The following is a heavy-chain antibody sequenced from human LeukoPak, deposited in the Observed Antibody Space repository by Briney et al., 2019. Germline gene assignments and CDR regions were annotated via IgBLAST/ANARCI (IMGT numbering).Heavy chain of an antibody. D-gene: IGHD6-19*01. CDR3: AKDVGYSSGWFYYFDY. CDR2: ISGSGGTT. V-gene: IGHV3-23*01. Sequence: GGSLRLSCVASGFTFSAYTMEWVRQAPGKGLEWVSIISGSGGTTYYADSVKGRVTISRDNSKNTLYLQMNSLRAEDTAVYYCAKDVGYSSGWFYYFDYWGQGTLVTVSS. J-gene: IGHJ4*02. CDR1: GFTFSAYT.